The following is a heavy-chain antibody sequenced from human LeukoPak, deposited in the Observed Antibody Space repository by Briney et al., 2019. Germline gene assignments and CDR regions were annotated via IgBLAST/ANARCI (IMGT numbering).Heavy chain of an antibody. CDR2: ISWNSGSM. Sequence: GRSLRLSRAASGFTFDDYAMHWVRQAPGKGLEWVSGISWNSGSMGYADSVKGRFTISRDNAKNSLYLQMNSLRAEDTALYYCAKDIDGYSSSPGAFDIWGQGTMVTVSS. V-gene: IGHV3-9*01. CDR1: GFTFDDYA. J-gene: IGHJ3*02. CDR3: AKDIDGYSSSPGAFDI. D-gene: IGHD6-13*01.